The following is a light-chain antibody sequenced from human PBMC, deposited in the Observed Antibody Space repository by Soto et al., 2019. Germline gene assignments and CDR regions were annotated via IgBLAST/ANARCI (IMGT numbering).Light chain of an antibody. CDR3: QQYGSAPWT. CDR2: ATS. V-gene: IGKV3-20*01. Sequence: EIVLAQSPGTLSLSPGDRATLSCRASQSFNSRYLAWFQQRPGQAPRLLIYATSSRAADIPDRFSGSGSGTDFTLTINRLEPVDFAVYYCQQYGSAPWTFGQGTKVEIK. CDR1: QSFNSRY. J-gene: IGKJ1*01.